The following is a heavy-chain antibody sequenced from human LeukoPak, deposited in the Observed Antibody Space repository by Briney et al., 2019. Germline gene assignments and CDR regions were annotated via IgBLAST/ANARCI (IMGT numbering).Heavy chain of an antibody. CDR3: ARDRGYSYSGAFDI. CDR1: GGSMSSSSYY. D-gene: IGHD5-18*01. J-gene: IGHJ3*02. V-gene: IGHV4-39*07. Sequence: SETLSLTCTVSGGSMSSSSYYWGWIRQTPGKGLEWIGSIYYSGSTYYNPSLKSQVTISVDTSKNQFSLKPSSVTAADTAVYYCARDRGYSYSGAFDIWGQGTMVTVSS. CDR2: IYYSGST.